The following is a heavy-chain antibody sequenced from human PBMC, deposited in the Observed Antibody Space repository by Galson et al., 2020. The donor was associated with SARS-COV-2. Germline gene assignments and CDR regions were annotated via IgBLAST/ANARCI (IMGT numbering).Heavy chain of an antibody. CDR3: ARDHWSFCGNRYYAMDV. CDR1: GYTFKNYG. Sequence: ASVKVSCKASGYTFKNYGINWVRQAPGQGLEWMAWINTYNGNTNYAQKFQGRLTMTTDTSTSTAYMELRSLRNDDTAVYYCARDHWSFCGNRYYAMDVWGQGTTVTVSS. J-gene: IGHJ6*02. V-gene: IGHV1-18*04. CDR2: INTYNGNT. D-gene: IGHD1-26*01.